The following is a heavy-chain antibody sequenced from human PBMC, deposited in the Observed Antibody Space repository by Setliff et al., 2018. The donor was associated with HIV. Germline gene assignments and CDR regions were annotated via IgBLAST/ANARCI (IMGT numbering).Heavy chain of an antibody. CDR3: ARRFRGSDFWTGGMRDPFDM. Sequence: GASVKVSCKGSGYDFMSYAVHWVRQAPGQRLEWMGWINADNAKTKYSQKFQGRVTFTRATSANTAYMALNSLTFEDTAVYYCARRFRGSDFWTGGMRDPFDMWGRGTMVTVSS. J-gene: IGHJ3*02. CDR1: GYDFMSYA. CDR2: INADNAKT. V-gene: IGHV1-3*01. D-gene: IGHD3-3*01.